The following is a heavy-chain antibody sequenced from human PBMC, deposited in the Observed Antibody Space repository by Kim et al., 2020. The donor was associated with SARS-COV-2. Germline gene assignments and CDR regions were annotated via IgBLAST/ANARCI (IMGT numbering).Heavy chain of an antibody. V-gene: IGHV3-33*01. J-gene: IGHJ6*02. Sequence: GGSLRLSCAASGFTFSSYGMHWVRQAPGKGLEWVAVIWYDGSNKYYADSVKGRFTISRDNSKNTLYLQMNSLRAEDTAVYYCARDGGGYDYYYYYVMDVWGPGTTVTVSS. D-gene: IGHD5-12*01. CDR1: GFTFSSYG. CDR2: IWYDGSNK. CDR3: ARDGGGYDYYYYYVMDV.